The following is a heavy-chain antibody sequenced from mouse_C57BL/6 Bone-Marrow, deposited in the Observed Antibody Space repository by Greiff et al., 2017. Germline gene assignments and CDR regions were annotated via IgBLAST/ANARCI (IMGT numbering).Heavy chain of an antibody. CDR3: ARYRGTGAMDY. D-gene: IGHD3-1*01. Sequence: VQLQQSGPELVKPGASVKISCKASGYTFTDYYMNWVKQSHGKSLEWIGDINPNNGGTSYNQKFKGKATLTVDKSSSTAYMELRSLTSEDSAVYYCARYRGTGAMDYWGQGTSVTVSS. V-gene: IGHV1-26*01. CDR1: GYTFTDYY. J-gene: IGHJ4*01. CDR2: INPNNGGT.